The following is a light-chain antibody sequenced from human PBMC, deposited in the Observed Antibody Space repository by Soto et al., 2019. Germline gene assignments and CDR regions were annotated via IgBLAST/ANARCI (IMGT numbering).Light chain of an antibody. CDR2: GAS. Sequence: IVFTHSPGTLSLSPWQRSTIYSGSSQSVSNNYLAWYQQKPGQAPRLLIYGASNRATGIPDRFSGSGSGTDFTLTISRLEPEDFAVYYCQQYGSSGTFGQGTKVDIK. CDR1: QSVSNNY. CDR3: QQYGSSGT. V-gene: IGKV3-20*01. J-gene: IGKJ1*01.